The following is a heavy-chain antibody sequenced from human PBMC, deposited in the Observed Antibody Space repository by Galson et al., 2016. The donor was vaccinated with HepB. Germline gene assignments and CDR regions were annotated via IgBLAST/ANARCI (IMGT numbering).Heavy chain of an antibody. CDR1: ELTFRDYA. Sequence: SLRLSCAGSELTFRDYAIHWVRQAPGKGLEWVAIISYNGRSDYYSDSVKGRFTISRDNSKNTVYLQMNSLSAEDTAVYFCAKTKRSLEWYGAYDVWGQGTMVTVSS. CDR2: ISYNGRSD. CDR3: AKTKRSLEWYGAYDV. D-gene: IGHD3-3*01. V-gene: IGHV3-30*18. J-gene: IGHJ3*01.